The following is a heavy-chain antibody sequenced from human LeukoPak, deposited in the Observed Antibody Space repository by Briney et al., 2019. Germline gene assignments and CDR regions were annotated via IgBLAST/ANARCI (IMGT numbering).Heavy chain of an antibody. J-gene: IGHJ4*02. CDR1: GFTFSSYG. CDR2: IRYDGSNK. V-gene: IGHV3-30*02. CDR3: AKDKVPAAQPFDY. Sequence: AGGSLRLSWAASGFTFSSYGMHWVRQAPGKGLEWVAFIRYDGSNKYYADSVKGRFTISRDNSKNTLYLQMNSLRAEDTAVYYCAKDKVPAAQPFDYWGQGTLVTVSS. D-gene: IGHD2-2*01.